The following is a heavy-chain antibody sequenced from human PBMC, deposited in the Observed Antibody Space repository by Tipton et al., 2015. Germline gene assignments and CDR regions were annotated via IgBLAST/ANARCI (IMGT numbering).Heavy chain of an antibody. CDR3: ATGGS. CDR2: IYHSANT. J-gene: IGHJ5*02. D-gene: IGHD4-23*01. CDR1: GGSISSNDYY. V-gene: IGHV4-39*07. Sequence: TLSLTCTVFGGSISSNDYYWGWIRQSPGKGLEWIGEIYHSANTNYNPSLQSRISMSVDTSKAQFSLSLSSVTAADTAIYYCATGGSWGQGTLVTVSS.